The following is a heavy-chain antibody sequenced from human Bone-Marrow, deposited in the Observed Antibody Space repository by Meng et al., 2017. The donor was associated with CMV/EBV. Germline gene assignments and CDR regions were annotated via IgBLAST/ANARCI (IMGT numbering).Heavy chain of an antibody. CDR2: IRSKAYGGTT. Sequence: GESLKISCTASGFTFGDYAMSWVRQAPGKGLEWVGFIRSKAYGGTTEYAASVKGRFTISRDDSKSIAYLQMNSLKTEDTAVYYCTRAGVVVVPAAKSPFFFDIWGQGKMVNVAS. D-gene: IGHD2-2*01. J-gene: IGHJ3*02. V-gene: IGHV3-49*04. CDR1: GFTFGDYA. CDR3: TRAGVVVVPAAKSPFFFDI.